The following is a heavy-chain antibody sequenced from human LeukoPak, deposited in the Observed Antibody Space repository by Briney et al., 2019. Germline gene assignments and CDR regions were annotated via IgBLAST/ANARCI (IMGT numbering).Heavy chain of an antibody. CDR3: AREPVVVVPAAQRHRDWFDP. CDR1: GYTFTSYG. Sequence: ASVKVSCKASGYTFTSYGISWVRQAPGQGLEWMGCISAYNGNTNYAQKLQSRVTMTTDTSTSTAYMELRSLRSYDTAVYYCAREPVVVVPAAQRHRDWFDPWGQGTLVTVSS. D-gene: IGHD2-2*01. CDR2: ISAYNGNT. J-gene: IGHJ5*02. V-gene: IGHV1-18*04.